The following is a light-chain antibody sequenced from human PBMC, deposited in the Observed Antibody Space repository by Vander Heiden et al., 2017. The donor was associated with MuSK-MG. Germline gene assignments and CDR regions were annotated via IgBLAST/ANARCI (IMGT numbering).Light chain of an antibody. CDR2: KAS. CDR1: QSISSW. J-gene: IGKJ2*01. V-gene: IGKV1-5*03. Sequence: DIQMTQSPSTVSASVGDRVTITCRASQSISSWLAWYQQKPGKAPKLLIYKASNLESRVPSTFSGSGSGTEFTLTISIMQPDDFATYYCQQDNSYCSTFGPGTKLEIK. CDR3: QQDNSYCST.